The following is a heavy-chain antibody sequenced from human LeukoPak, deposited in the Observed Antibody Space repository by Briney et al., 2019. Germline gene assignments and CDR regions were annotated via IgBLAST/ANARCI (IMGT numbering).Heavy chain of an antibody. Sequence: GGSLRLSCAASGFTFSSDGMHWVRQAPGKGLEWVAFIRYDGSKRYYADSVKGRFTISRDNSESTLYLQMNSLRAEDTAVYYCAKARGEFFDYWGQGTLVTVSS. CDR1: GFTFSSDG. D-gene: IGHD3-10*01. J-gene: IGHJ4*02. CDR3: AKARGEFFDY. V-gene: IGHV3-30*02. CDR2: IRYDGSKR.